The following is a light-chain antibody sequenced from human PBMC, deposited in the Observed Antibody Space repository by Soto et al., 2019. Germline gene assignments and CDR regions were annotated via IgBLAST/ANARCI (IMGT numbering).Light chain of an antibody. J-gene: IGLJ1*01. CDR1: SSDVGGYNY. CDR3: CSYAGSNTFA. V-gene: IGLV2-14*01. Sequence: QSALTQPASVSGSPGQSITISCTGTSSDVGGYNYVSWYQHHPGKAPKLMIFEVSNRPSGVSNRFSGSKSGNTASLTISGLQAEDEADYYCCSYAGSNTFAFGTGTKVTVL. CDR2: EVS.